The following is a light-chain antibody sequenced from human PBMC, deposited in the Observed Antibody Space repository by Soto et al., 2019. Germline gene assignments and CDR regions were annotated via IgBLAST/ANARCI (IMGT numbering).Light chain of an antibody. J-gene: IGLJ1*01. CDR1: ASNIGRNT. CDR2: SDN. CDR3: NSYVAGSNV. V-gene: IGLV1-44*01. Sequence: QSVLTQPPSASGTPGQRVTISCSGGASNIGRNTVNWYQDLPGTAPKLLISSDNKRPSGVPDRFSGAKSGTSASLAVSGLQTEDEADYYCNSYVAGSNVFGTGTQLTVL.